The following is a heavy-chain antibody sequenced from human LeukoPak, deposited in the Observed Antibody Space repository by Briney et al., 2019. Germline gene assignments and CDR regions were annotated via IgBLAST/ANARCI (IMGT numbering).Heavy chain of an antibody. V-gene: IGHV3-9*01. J-gene: IGHJ5*02. CDR2: ISWNSDRI. CDR1: GFTFDDYA. CDR3: AKDRWQQLVYGGWFDP. D-gene: IGHD6-13*01. Sequence: GGSLRLSCAASGFTFDDYAMHWVRQAPGKGLEWVSGISWNSDRINYADSVKGRFTISRDNANNSLYLQMNSLRPEDTAFYYCAKDRWQQLVYGGWFDPWGQGTLVTVSS.